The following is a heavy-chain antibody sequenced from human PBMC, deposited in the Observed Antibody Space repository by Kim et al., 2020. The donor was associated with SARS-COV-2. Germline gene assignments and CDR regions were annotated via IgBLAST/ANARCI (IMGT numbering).Heavy chain of an antibody. V-gene: IGHV3-23*01. CDR1: GFTFSNYA. D-gene: IGHD2-2*01. CDR2: ISGSGAYT. J-gene: IGHJ4*02. CDR3: GKDIYEVGTSCPDY. Sequence: GGSLRLSCAASGFTFSNYAMSWVRRAPGKGLEWVSTISGSGAYTYYADSVKGRFTISRDQSKSTLYLQMNSLSAEDTAVYYCGKDIYEVGTSCPDYWGQGTLVTVSS.